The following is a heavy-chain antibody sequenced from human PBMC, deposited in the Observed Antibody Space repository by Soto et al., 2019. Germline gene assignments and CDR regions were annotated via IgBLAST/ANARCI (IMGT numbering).Heavy chain of an antibody. V-gene: IGHV1-69*01. J-gene: IGHJ2*01. CDR1: GGSFGNLA. D-gene: IGHD2-21*02. CDR3: ATDTKDGYNYWSFDL. CDR2: IIPIYRAS. Sequence: QVQLVQSEAEVKKPGSSVKVSCKASGGSFGNLAISWVRQAPGQGLEWVAGIIPIYRASNYAEHFRGRISITLDQSTATTYLQLNSLTSENSAIYYCATDTKDGYNYWSFDLWGRGTQVTVSS.